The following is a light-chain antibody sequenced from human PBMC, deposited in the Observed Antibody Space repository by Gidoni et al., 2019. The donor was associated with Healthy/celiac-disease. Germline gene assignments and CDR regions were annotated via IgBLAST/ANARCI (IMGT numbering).Light chain of an antibody. CDR2: GAS. V-gene: IGKV3-15*01. J-gene: IGKJ1*01. CDR1: QSVSSN. Sequence: TLSPATLSVSPVERATLSCRASQSVSSNLAWYQQKPGQAPRLLIYGASTRATGIPARFSGRGSGTEFTLTISSRQSEDFAVYDCQQYNNWPRTFGQGTKVEIK. CDR3: QQYNNWPRT.